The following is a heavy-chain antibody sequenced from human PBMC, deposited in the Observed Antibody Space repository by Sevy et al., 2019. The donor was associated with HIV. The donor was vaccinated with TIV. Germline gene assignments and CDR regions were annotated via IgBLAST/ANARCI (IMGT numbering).Heavy chain of an antibody. CDR3: ARDVEYYYDSSGHYYPTSSFDS. D-gene: IGHD3-22*01. CDR2: ISSAGLSI. J-gene: IGHJ4*02. Sequence: GGSLRLSCEASEFTFSDYNMNWVRQAPGKGLEWVSYISSAGLSIFYADSVKGRFTVSRDNARDSLFLQMDNLRAEDTAVYYCARDVEYYYDSSGHYYPTSSFDSWGRGTLVTVSS. CDR1: EFTFSDYN. V-gene: IGHV3-48*01.